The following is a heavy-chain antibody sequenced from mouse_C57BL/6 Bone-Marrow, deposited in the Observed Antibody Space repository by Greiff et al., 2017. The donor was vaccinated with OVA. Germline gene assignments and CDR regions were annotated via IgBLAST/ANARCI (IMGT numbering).Heavy chain of an antibody. CDR1: GFTFSDYG. J-gene: IGHJ2*01. V-gene: IGHV5-17*01. Sequence: EVQVVESGGGLVKPGGSLKLSCAASGFTFSDYGMHWVRQAPEKGLEWVAYISSGSSTIYYADTVKGRFTISRDNAKNTLFLQMTSLRSEDTAMYYCAREYDYDPYYFDYWGQGTTLTVSS. CDR3: AREYDYDPYYFDY. CDR2: ISSGSSTI. D-gene: IGHD2-4*01.